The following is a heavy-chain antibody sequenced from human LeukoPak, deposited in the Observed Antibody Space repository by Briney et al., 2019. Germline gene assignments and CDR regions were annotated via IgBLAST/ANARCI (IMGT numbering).Heavy chain of an antibody. J-gene: IGHJ4*02. CDR3: AKTGIRYGDYFDY. CDR2: IRYDGSNK. Sequence: GGSLRLSCAASGFTFSSYGMHWVRQAPGKGLEGVAFIRYDGSNKYYADSVKGRFTISRDNSKNTLYLQMNSLRAEDTAVYYCAKTGIRYGDYFDYWGQGTLVTVSS. V-gene: IGHV3-30*02. CDR1: GFTFSSYG. D-gene: IGHD4-17*01.